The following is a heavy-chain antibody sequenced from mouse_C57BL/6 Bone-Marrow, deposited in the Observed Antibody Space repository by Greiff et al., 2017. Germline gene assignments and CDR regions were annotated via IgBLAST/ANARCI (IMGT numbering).Heavy chain of an antibody. J-gene: IGHJ3*01. CDR3: ARIYTWLAY. Sequence: VKLQESGAELVRPGTSVKVSCKASGYAFTNYLIEWVKQRPGQGLEWIGVINPGSGGTNYNEKFKGKATLTADKSSSTAYMQLSSLTSEDAAVYFCARIYTWLAYWGRGTRVTVSA. V-gene: IGHV1-54*01. D-gene: IGHD2-12*01. CDR1: GYAFTNYL. CDR2: INPGSGGT.